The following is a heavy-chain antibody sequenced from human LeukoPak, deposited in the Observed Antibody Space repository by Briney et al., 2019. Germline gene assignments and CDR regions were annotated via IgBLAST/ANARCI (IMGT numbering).Heavy chain of an antibody. D-gene: IGHD3-10*01. V-gene: IGHV3-53*01. CDR2: IYSGGST. Sequence: GGSLRLSCAASGFTVSSNYMSWVRQAPGKGLEWVSVIYSGGSTYYADSVKGRFTISRDNSKNTLYLQMNSLRAEDTAVYYCARGGVTYYYGSGRLMDVWGQGTTVTVSS. CDR1: GFTVSSNY. J-gene: IGHJ6*02. CDR3: ARGGVTYYYGSGRLMDV.